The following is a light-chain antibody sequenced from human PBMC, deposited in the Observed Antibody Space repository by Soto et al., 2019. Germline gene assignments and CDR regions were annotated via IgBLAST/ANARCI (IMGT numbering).Light chain of an antibody. V-gene: IGLV2-11*01. Sequence: QSALTQPRSVSGSPGQSVTIPCTGTSADVGGYDFVSWYQQLPGKAPKLMIYDVTKRPSGVPDRFSGSKSGSTASLTISGLQAEDEADYYCCSFAGSHVAFGGGTQLTVL. J-gene: IGLJ2*01. CDR3: CSFAGSHVA. CDR1: SADVGGYDF. CDR2: DVT.